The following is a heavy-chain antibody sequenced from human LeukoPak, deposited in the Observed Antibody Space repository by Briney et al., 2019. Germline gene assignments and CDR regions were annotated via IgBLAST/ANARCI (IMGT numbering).Heavy chain of an antibody. CDR1: GGFVSSYY. V-gene: IGHV4-59*08. Sequence: PSETLSLTCTVSGGFVSSYYWSWIRQPPGKGLEWIGYIHNSGRTNYNPSLKSRVTGFVDTSKNQVSLRLSSVTAADTAVYYCARHGTISSESYFDYWGQGALVTVSS. J-gene: IGHJ4*02. CDR2: IHNSGRT. D-gene: IGHD1-14*01. CDR3: ARHGTISSESYFDY.